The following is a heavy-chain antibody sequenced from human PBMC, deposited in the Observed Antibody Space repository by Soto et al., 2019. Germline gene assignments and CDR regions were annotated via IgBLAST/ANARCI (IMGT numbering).Heavy chain of an antibody. CDR2: IIPILGIA. Sequence: ASVKVSCKASGGTFSSYTISWVRQAPGQGLEWMGRIIPILGIANYAQKFQGRVTITADKSTSTAYMELSSLRSEDTAVYYCAREDFRLHFFDYWGQGTLVTVSS. V-gene: IGHV1-69*04. J-gene: IGHJ4*02. CDR1: GGTFSSYT. D-gene: IGHD4-4*01. CDR3: AREDFRLHFFDY.